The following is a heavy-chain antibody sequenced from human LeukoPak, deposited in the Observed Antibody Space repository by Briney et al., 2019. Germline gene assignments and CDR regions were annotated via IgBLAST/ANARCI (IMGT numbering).Heavy chain of an antibody. CDR2: IYYSGST. V-gene: IGHV4-59*01. CDR1: GGSISSYY. D-gene: IGHD3-16*01. CDR3: ARGLSWAPKPFFGY. Sequence: SETLSLTCTVSGGSISSYYWSWIRQPPGKGLEWIGYIYYSGSTNYNPSLKSRGTISVDTSKNQFSQKLSSVTAADTAVYYCARGLSWAPKPFFGYWGQGTLVTVSS. J-gene: IGHJ4*02.